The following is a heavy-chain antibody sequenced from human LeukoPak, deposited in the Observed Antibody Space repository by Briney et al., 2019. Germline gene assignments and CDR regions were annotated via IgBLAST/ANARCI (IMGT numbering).Heavy chain of an antibody. J-gene: IGHJ6*03. V-gene: IGHV4-4*07. CDR3: ARDHQGGGYDSSGYYYYYYYIDV. CDR2: IYTSGST. CDR1: GGSISSYY. D-gene: IGHD3-22*01. Sequence: SETLSLTCTVSGGSISSYYWSWIRQPAGKGLEWIGRIYTSGSTNYNPSLKSRVTMSVDTSKNQFSLKLSSVTAADTAVYYCARDHQGGGYDSSGYYYYYYYIDVWGKGTTVTVSS.